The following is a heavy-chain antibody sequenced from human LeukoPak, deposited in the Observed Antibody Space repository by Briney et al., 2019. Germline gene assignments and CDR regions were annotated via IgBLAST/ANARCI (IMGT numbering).Heavy chain of an antibody. D-gene: IGHD4-23*01. Sequence: TSETLSLTCTVSGGSISSYHWSWIRQPPGKGLEWIGYIYYSGSTNYNPSLKSRVTISVDTSKNQFSLKLSSVTAADTAVYYCARDLRWFDYWGQGTLVTVSS. CDR1: GGSISSYH. CDR2: IYYSGST. J-gene: IGHJ4*02. CDR3: ARDLRWFDY. V-gene: IGHV4-59*01.